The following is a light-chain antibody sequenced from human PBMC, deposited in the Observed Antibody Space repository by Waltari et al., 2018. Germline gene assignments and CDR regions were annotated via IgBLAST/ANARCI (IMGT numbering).Light chain of an antibody. CDR2: DAS. CDR3: QQRSGWFT. J-gene: IGKJ3*01. V-gene: IGKV3-11*01. Sequence: DIVSTQSPATLSLSTGERATLSCRASQSLSSALAWYKQKPVQSPRLLIYDASNRAAGSTARFRCRGSGTDFTLTISSLEPEDFAVYYCQQRSGWFTFGPGTKVDIK. CDR1: QSLSSA.